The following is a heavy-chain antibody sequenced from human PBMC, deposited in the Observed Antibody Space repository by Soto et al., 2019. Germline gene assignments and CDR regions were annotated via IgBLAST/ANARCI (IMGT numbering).Heavy chain of an antibody. J-gene: IGHJ6*02. CDR1: GGTFSRYA. CDR3: ATQGEYSYDYYYYYGMDV. CDR2: IIPIFGTA. D-gene: IGHD5-18*01. V-gene: IGHV1-69*06. Sequence: SVKVSCKASGGTFSRYAISWVRQAPGQGLEWMGGIIPIFGTANYAQKFQGRVTITADKSTSTAYMELSSLRSEDTAVYYCATQGEYSYDYYYYYGMDVWGQGTTVTVSS.